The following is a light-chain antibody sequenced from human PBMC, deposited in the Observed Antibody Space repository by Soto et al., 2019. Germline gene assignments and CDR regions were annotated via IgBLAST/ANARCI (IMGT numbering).Light chain of an antibody. CDR3: QKYNSYPWT. J-gene: IGKJ1*01. CDR2: QAS. CDR1: QSISNW. Sequence: DIQMTQSPSTLSASVGDRVTITCRASQSISNWLAWHQQKPGKAPKLLIYQASSLESGVPSRFSGSGSGTDFNVTISSLQPDDFATYDCQKYNSYPWTCGQGTKVEIK. V-gene: IGKV1-5*03.